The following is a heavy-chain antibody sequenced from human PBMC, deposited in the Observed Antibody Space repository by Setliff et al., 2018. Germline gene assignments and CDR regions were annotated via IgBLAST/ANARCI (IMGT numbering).Heavy chain of an antibody. J-gene: IGHJ6*03. D-gene: IGHD3-22*01. CDR3: ATAADFNYYDSSDSGTHYYYYYMDV. CDR1: GYTLTELS. CDR2: FDPEDGET. Sequence: GASVKVSCKVSGYTLTELSMHWVRQAPGKGLEWMGGFDPEDGETIYAQKFQGRVTMTEDTSTDTAYMELSSLRSEDTAVYYCATAADFNYYDSSDSGTHYYYYYMDVWGKGTTVTV. V-gene: IGHV1-24*01.